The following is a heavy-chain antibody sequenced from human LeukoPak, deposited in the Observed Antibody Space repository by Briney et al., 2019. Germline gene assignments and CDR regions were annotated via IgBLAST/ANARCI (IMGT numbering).Heavy chain of an antibody. CDR2: ISSSSSYI. V-gene: IGHV3-21*01. CDR1: GFTFSSYS. J-gene: IGHJ4*02. D-gene: IGHD3-10*01. CDR3: ASPIDYYYGSGSYSDY. Sequence: GGSLRLSCAASGFTFSSYSMNWVRQAPGKGLEWVSSISSSSSYIYYADSVKGRFTISRDNAKNSLYLQMNSLRAEDTAVYYCASPIDYYYGSGSYSDYWGQGTLVTVSS.